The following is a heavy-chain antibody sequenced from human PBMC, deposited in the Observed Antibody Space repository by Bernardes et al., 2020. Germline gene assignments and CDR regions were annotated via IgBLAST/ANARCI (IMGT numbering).Heavy chain of an antibody. D-gene: IGHD2-21*02. J-gene: IGHJ6*02. CDR3: ATVGDPSPYDYYYGMDV. Sequence: ASVKVSCKVSGYTLTELSMHWVRQAPGKGLEWMGGFDPEDGETIYAQKFQGRVTMTEDTSTDTAYMELSSLRSEDTAVYYCATVGDPSPYDYYYGMDVWGQGTTVTVSS. CDR1: GYTLTELS. V-gene: IGHV1-24*01. CDR2: FDPEDGET.